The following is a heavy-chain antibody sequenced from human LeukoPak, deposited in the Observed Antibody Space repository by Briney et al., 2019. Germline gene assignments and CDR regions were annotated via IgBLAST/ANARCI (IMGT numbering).Heavy chain of an antibody. CDR3: ARGTWRFDYGDSGFDP. CDR1: GFIFSSYA. V-gene: IGHV3-30*04. CDR2: ISYDGSNK. D-gene: IGHD4-17*01. J-gene: IGHJ5*02. Sequence: GGSLRLSCAASGFIFSSYAMHWVRQAPGKGLEWVAVISYDGSNKNYADSVKGRFTISRDNSKNTLYLQMNSLRAEDTAVYYCARGTWRFDYGDSGFDPWGQGTLVTVSP.